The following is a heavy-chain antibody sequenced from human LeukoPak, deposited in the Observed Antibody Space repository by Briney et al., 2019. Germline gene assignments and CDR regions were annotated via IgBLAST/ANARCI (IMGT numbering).Heavy chain of an antibody. CDR2: INPSGGSA. CDR1: GYTFTSYY. D-gene: IGHD1-26*01. J-gene: IGHJ3*02. CDR3: ARDISGSYSSDAFDI. Sequence: GASVKVSCKASGYTFTSYYLHWVRQAPGQGLEWIGIINPSGGSASYAQKFQGRVTMTRDTSTSTVYLELSSLRSGDTAVYYCARDISGSYSSDAFDIWGQGTMVTVSS. V-gene: IGHV1-46*01.